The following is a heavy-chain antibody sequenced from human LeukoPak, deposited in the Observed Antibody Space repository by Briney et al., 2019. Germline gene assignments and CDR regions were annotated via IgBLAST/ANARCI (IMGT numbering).Heavy chain of an antibody. CDR1: GFTFSDYY. D-gene: IGHD5-18*01. Sequence: GGSLRLSCAASGFTFSDYYMSWIRQAPGKGLEWVSYISSSGSTIYYADSVKGRFTISRDNAKNSLYLQMNSLRAEDTAVYYCARGPAMVSCYYYGMDVWGQGTTVTVSS. J-gene: IGHJ6*02. CDR3: ARGPAMVSCYYYGMDV. CDR2: ISSSGSTI. V-gene: IGHV3-11*01.